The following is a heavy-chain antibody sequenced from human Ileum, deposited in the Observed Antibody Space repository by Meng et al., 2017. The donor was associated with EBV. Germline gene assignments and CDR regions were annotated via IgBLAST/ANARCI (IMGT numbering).Heavy chain of an antibody. J-gene: IGHJ4*02. CDR2: ISSRSNYI. V-gene: IGHV3-21*01. CDR1: GFVFSDYP. Sequence: EVHRVESGVALGNLGGSLRLSCAASGFVFSDYPMNWVRQAPGKGLEWVSSISSRSNYIHYADSVRGRFTISRDNGENALFLQMDSLRDEDTAVYYCAKDEAIGFWGQGTLVTVSS. CDR3: AKDEAIGF.